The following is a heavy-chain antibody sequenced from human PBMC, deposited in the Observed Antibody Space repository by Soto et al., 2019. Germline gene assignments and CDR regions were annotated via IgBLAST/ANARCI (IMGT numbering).Heavy chain of an antibody. CDR2: INAGNGNT. CDR1: GYTFTSYA. D-gene: IGHD2-2*01. V-gene: IGHV1-3*01. Sequence: QVQLVQSGAEVKKPGASVKVSCKASGYTFTSYAMHWVRQAPGQRLEWMGWINAGNGNTKYSQKFQGRVTSTRDTAASTAYMELSSLRSEDTAVYYCAREGDYCSSTSCSYYYGMDVWGQGTTVTVSS. J-gene: IGHJ6*02. CDR3: AREGDYCSSTSCSYYYGMDV.